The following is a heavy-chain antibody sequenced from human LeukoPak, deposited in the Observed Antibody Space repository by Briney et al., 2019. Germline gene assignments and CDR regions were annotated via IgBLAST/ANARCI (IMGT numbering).Heavy chain of an antibody. Sequence: PSETLSLTCTVSGGSISSGGYYWSWIRPHPGKGLEWIGYIYYSGSTYYNPSLKSRVTISVDTSKNQFSLKLSSVTAADTAVYYCASWGSRYYYDSSGYYSHLNFDYWGQGTLVTVSS. D-gene: IGHD3-22*01. V-gene: IGHV4-31*03. CDR2: IYYSGST. J-gene: IGHJ4*02. CDR1: GGSISSGGYY. CDR3: ASWGSRYYYDSSGYYSHLNFDY.